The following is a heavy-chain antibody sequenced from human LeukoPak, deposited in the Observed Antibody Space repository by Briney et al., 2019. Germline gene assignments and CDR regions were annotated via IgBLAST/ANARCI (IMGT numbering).Heavy chain of an antibody. D-gene: IGHD6-13*01. Sequence: GGSLRLSCAASGFTFSTYWMSWVRQAPGKGLEWVANIKQDGSEKYYVDFVKGRFTISRDNAKNSLYLQMNSLRAEDTAMYYCARDSAGNDYWGQGTLVTVSS. CDR3: ARDSAGNDY. CDR2: IKQDGSEK. J-gene: IGHJ4*02. CDR1: GFTFSTYW. V-gene: IGHV3-7*01.